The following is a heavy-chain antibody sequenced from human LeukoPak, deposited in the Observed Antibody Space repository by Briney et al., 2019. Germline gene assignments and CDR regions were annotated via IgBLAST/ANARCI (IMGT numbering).Heavy chain of an antibody. D-gene: IGHD2-21*02. Sequence: ASVKVSCKASGYTFTNYHINWVRQASGQGLEWMTWINPDTGDKGYARKFQDRVTITTDTSISIAYMELSSLSSEDTAVYFCARTTSMTASGYDYWGQGTLVTVSS. V-gene: IGHV1-8*03. CDR2: INPDTGDK. J-gene: IGHJ4*02. CDR3: ARTTSMTASGYDY. CDR1: GYTFTNYH.